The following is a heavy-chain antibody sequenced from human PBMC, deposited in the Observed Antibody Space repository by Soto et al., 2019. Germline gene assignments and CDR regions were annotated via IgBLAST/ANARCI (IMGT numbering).Heavy chain of an antibody. CDR3: ARDLAVAADDAVDI. CDR1: GFTFSDYY. V-gene: IGHV3-11*01. D-gene: IGHD6-19*01. J-gene: IGHJ3*02. Sequence: GGLRLSCAASGFTFSDYYMSWIRQAPGKGLEWVSYISSSGSTIYYADSVKGRFTISRDNAKNSLYLQMNSLRAEDTAVYYCARDLAVAADDAVDIWGQGTMVTVSS. CDR2: ISSSGSTI.